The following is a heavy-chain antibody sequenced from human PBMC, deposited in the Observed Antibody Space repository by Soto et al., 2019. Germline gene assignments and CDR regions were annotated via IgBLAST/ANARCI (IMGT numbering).Heavy chain of an antibody. V-gene: IGHV3-30-3*01. J-gene: IGHJ3*02. D-gene: IGHD3-10*02. CDR3: ARDASMFPRAFDI. CDR2: ISYDGSNK. Sequence: QVQLVESGGGVVQPGRSLRLSCAASGFTFSSYAMHWVRQAPGKGLEWVAVISYDGSNKYYADSVKGRFTISRDNSKNTLYLQMNSLRAEDTAVYYCARDASMFPRAFDIWGQGTMVTVSS. CDR1: GFTFSSYA.